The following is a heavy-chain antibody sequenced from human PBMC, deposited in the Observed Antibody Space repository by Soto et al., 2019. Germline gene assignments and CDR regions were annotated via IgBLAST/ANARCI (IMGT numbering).Heavy chain of an antibody. J-gene: IGHJ6*03. CDR3: ARGYCSGGSCYGDYYYYYMDV. V-gene: IGHV3-48*01. Sequence: GGSLRLSCAASGFTFSSYSMNWVRQAPGKGLEWVSYISSSSSTIYYADSVKGRFTISRDNAKNSLYLQMNSLRAEDTAVYYCARGYCSGGSCYGDYYYYYMDVWGKGTAVTVSS. CDR1: GFTFSSYS. D-gene: IGHD2-15*01. CDR2: ISSSSSTI.